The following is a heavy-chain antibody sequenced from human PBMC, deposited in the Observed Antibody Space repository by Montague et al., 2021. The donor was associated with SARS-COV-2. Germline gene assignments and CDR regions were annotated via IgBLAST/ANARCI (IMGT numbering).Heavy chain of an antibody. V-gene: IGHV4-61*02. CDR3: ATDAWAPGTGFFDN. D-gene: IGHD1-26*01. Sequence: TLSLTCTVSGGSISSGDYYWSWIRQPAGRTLDWIGRIYTTGSTSYNPSLKSRVTISVDTSKNQFSLKLSSVTAADTAVYYCATDAWAPGTGFFDNWGPGTLATVSS. J-gene: IGHJ4*02. CDR1: GGSISSGDYY. CDR2: IYTTGST.